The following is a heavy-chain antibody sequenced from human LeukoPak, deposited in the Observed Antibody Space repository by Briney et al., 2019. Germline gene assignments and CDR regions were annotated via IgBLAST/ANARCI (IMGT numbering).Heavy chain of an antibody. V-gene: IGHV1-18*01. J-gene: IGHJ4*02. CDR1: GYTFISFG. CDR3: VRDLNSAARSFFDY. D-gene: IGHD6-6*01. CDR2: ISGYTGNT. Sequence: ASVKVSCKASGYTFISFGFSWVRQAPGQGREWMGWISGYTGNTNYAQRFQGRVTMTTDTSTSTAYMELRTLRSDDTPGYYCVRDLNSAARSFFDYWGPGTLVTVFS.